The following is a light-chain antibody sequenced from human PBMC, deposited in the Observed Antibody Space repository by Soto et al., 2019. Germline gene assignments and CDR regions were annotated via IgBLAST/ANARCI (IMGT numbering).Light chain of an antibody. J-gene: IGKJ5*01. CDR3: QQYDSYPVT. V-gene: IGKV1-16*02. CDR2: AAS. Sequence: DIQMTQSPPSLSASVGDRISLSCRASRDIGNYLAWFQHKPGSAPKSLIYAASTLQTGVPSKFSGSGSGTDFTLTISSLQPEDFAIYYCQQYDSYPVTFGHGTRLEMK. CDR1: RDIGNY.